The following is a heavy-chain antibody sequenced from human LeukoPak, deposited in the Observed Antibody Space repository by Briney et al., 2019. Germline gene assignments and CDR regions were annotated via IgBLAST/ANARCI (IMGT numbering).Heavy chain of an antibody. CDR2: IYYSGST. V-gene: IGHV4-39*01. D-gene: IGHD1-20*01. CDR1: GDSISSGDYY. CDR3: ARRYDGNDSSYFDY. Sequence: SETLSLTCTVSGDSISSGDYYWGWIRQPPGKGLEWIGSIYYSGSTYYNPSLKSRVTISVDTSKNQFSLKLSSVTATDTAVYYCARRYDGNDSSYFDYWGQGTLVTVSS. J-gene: IGHJ4*02.